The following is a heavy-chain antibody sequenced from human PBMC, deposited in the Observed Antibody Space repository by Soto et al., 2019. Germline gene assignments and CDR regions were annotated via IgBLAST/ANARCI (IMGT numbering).Heavy chain of an antibody. CDR2: INYSGGST. V-gene: IGHV3-23*01. D-gene: IGHD3-10*01. CDR1: GFTFSNYA. J-gene: IGHJ4*02. Sequence: GGSLRLSCAASGFTFSNYAMTWVRQAPGKGLEWVSTINYSGGSTYYADSVKGRFTVSRDNSKNTLYLQMNSLRAEDTAVYYCAKKFSYGSGTYLYYFAYWGQGTQVTVSS. CDR3: AKKFSYGSGTYLYYFAY.